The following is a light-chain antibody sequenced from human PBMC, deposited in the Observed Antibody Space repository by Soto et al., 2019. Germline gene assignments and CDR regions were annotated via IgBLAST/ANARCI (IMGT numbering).Light chain of an antibody. CDR1: QSLSSN. V-gene: IGKV3D-15*01. CDR3: QQYNSWPLT. CDR2: DIF. Sequence: EFVLTQSPGTLSLSPGERATLSCRASQSLSSNSLAWYQQKPGQAPRLVIYDIFTRATGVPTRISGSGSGTEFTLTISSLQSEDFAVYYCQQYNSWPLTFGGGTKVDIK. J-gene: IGKJ4*01.